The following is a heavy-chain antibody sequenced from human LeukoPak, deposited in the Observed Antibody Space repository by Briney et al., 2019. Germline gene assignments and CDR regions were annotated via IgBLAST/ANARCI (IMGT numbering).Heavy chain of an antibody. CDR3: ARGRGYCSSTSCYSSSWFDP. D-gene: IGHD2-2*01. CDR2: IKGDGSEK. J-gene: IGHJ5*02. V-gene: IGHV3-7*01. Sequence: GGSLRLSCAASGFTFSDYWMTWVRQAPGKGLEWVANIKGDGSEKYYVDSVKGRFTISRDNAKNSLYLQMNSLRAEDTAVYYCARGRGYCSSTSCYSSSWFDPWGQGTLVTVSS. CDR1: GFTFSDYW.